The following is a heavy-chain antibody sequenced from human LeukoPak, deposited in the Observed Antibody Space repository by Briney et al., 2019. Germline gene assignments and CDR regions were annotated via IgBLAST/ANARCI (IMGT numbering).Heavy chain of an antibody. D-gene: IGHD5-12*01. V-gene: IGHV4-59*01. CDR1: GGSISSYY. CDR3: ARGNVDIVATYSFDP. J-gene: IGHJ5*02. CDR2: IYYSGSN. Sequence: SETLSLTCTVSGGSISSYYWSWIRQPPGKGLEWIGYIYYSGSNNYNPSLKSRVTISVDTSKNQFSLKLSSVTAADTAVYYCARGNVDIVATYSFDPWGQGTLVTVSS.